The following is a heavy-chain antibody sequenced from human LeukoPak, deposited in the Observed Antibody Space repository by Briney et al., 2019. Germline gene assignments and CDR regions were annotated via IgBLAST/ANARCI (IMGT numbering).Heavy chain of an antibody. D-gene: IGHD6-19*01. J-gene: IGHJ4*02. CDR3: TRDPPAVTTNTYG. CDR1: GFTVTNNY. Sequence: QPGGSLRLSCTASGFTVTNNYMNWVRQAPGKGLEWVSLIYSGGDTYYADSVKGRFTISRDSSKNTMYLQMNSLRAEDTAMYYCTRDPPAVTTNTYGWGQGTLDTVSS. CDR2: IYSGGDT. V-gene: IGHV3-66*01.